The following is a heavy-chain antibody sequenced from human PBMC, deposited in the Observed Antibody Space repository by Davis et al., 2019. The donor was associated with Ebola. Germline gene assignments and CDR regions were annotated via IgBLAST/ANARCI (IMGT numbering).Heavy chain of an antibody. V-gene: IGHV1-18*01. Sequence: AASVKVSCKASGYTFSSYAMNWVRQAPGQGLEWMGWISAYNGNTNYAQKLQGRVTMTTDTSTSTAYMELRSLRSDDTAVYYCARGIAADNDYWGQGTLVTVSS. CDR2: ISAYNGNT. CDR3: ARGIAADNDY. J-gene: IGHJ4*02. D-gene: IGHD6-13*01. CDR1: GYTFSSYA.